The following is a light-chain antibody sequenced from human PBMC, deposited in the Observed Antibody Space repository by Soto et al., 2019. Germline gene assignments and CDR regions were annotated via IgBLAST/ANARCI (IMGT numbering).Light chain of an antibody. CDR2: EVI. CDR1: SSDVGAYNY. J-gene: IGLJ3*02. Sequence: QSALTQPASVSGSPGQSITISCTGTSSDVGAYNYVSWYQQHPGTAPKLMIYEVINRPSGVSNRFSGSKSDNTASLTISGLQAEDEADYYCSSYTTTSTWVFGGGTKLTVL. V-gene: IGLV2-14*01. CDR3: SSYTTTSTWV.